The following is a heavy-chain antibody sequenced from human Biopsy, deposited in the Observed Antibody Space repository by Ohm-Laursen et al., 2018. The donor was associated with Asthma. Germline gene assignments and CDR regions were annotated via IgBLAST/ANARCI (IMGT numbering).Heavy chain of an antibody. Sequence: EASVKVSCKASGYNFISFAIHRVRQAPGQRLEWMGWVNTGNGDTKYSQKFQGRLTISRDTSASTAYMDLSSPRSEDTATYYCARTYYDFLTGQVKDVFGVWGQGTMVTVSS. J-gene: IGHJ3*01. CDR3: ARTYYDFLTGQVKDVFGV. V-gene: IGHV1-3*04. CDR2: VNTGNGDT. CDR1: GYNFISFA. D-gene: IGHD3-9*01.